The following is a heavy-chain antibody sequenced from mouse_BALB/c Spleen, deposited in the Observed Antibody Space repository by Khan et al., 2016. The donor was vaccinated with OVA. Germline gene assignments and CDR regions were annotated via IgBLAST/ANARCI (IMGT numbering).Heavy chain of an antibody. Sequence: LVESGPELKKPGETVRISCKASGYTFTTAGIQWVQKMPGKGLKWIGWINTHSGEPKYAEDFKGRFAFSLEISVNTAYLQITNLKNEDTATYVCAGGGAADYRSDGGAMEYWGQGTLVTVAS. CDR2: INTHSGEP. J-gene: IGHJ4*01. CDR1: GYTFTTAG. D-gene: IGHD2-12*01. CDR3: AGGGAADYRSDGGAMEY. V-gene: IGHV9-4*02.